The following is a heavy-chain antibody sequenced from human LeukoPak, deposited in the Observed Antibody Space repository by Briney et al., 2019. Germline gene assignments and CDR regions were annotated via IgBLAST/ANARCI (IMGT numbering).Heavy chain of an antibody. J-gene: IGHJ4*02. CDR3: ARYVLRYFDWLPYFDY. Sequence: GGSLRLSCAASGFTFSSYEMNWVRQAPGKGLEWVSYISSSGSTIYYADSVKGRFTISRDNAKNSLYLQMNSPRAEDTAVYYCARYVLRYFDWLPYFDYWGQGTLVTVSS. V-gene: IGHV3-48*03. CDR1: GFTFSSYE. D-gene: IGHD3-9*01. CDR2: ISSSGSTI.